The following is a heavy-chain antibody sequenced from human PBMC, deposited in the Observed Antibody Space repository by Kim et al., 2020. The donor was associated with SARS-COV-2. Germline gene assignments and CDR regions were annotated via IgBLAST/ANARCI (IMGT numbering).Heavy chain of an antibody. J-gene: IGHJ6*02. D-gene: IGHD1-26*01. Sequence: YNPALQSRVTMSGDTSKNQFSLKLSSVTAVDTAVYYCARNLGLFYGMDVWGQGTTVTVSS. CDR3: ARNLGLFYGMDV. V-gene: IGHV4-28*01.